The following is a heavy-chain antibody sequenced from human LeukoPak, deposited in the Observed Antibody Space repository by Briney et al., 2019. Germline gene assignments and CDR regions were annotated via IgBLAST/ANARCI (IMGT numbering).Heavy chain of an antibody. Sequence: PGRSLRLSCAASGFTFDDYAMHWVRQAPGKGLEWVSGISWNSGSIGYADSVKGRFTISRGNAKNSLYLQMNSLRAEDTALYYCTKGRPDYYGSGSPLGYFDYWGQGTLVTVSS. CDR3: TKGRPDYYGSGSPLGYFDY. CDR1: GFTFDDYA. V-gene: IGHV3-9*01. D-gene: IGHD3-10*01. CDR2: ISWNSGSI. J-gene: IGHJ4*02.